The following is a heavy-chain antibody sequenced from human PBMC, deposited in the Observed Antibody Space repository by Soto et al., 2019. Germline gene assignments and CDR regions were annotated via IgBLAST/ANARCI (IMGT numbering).Heavy chain of an antibody. J-gene: IGHJ1*01. CDR3: AREFGLSAGGSTRGYFLH. CDR2: ISHDGSNK. Sequence: QVQLVESXGGVVQPGRSLRLSCAASGFSFSSYAMNWVRHVPGKGLEWVAFISHDGSNKYNPDSVKGRFTLSRDNSKNTLYLEMNSLRVEDTAVYYCAREFGLSAGGSTRGYFLHWGQGTLVTVSS. CDR1: GFSFSSYA. D-gene: IGHD1-26*01. V-gene: IGHV3-30-3*01.